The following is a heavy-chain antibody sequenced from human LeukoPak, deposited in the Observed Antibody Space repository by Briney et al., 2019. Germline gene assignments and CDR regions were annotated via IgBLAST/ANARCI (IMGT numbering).Heavy chain of an antibody. CDR1: GGSISSYH. V-gene: IGHV4-59*08. J-gene: IGHJ4*02. CDR3: ARHSSGYLSYFDY. D-gene: IGHD3-22*01. Sequence: SETLSLTCTVSGGSISSYHWSWIRQPPGNGLEWIGYIYYSGSTNYNPSLKSRVTISLDTSKNQFSLKVSSVTAADTAVYYCARHSSGYLSYFDYWGQGTLVPVSS. CDR2: IYYSGST.